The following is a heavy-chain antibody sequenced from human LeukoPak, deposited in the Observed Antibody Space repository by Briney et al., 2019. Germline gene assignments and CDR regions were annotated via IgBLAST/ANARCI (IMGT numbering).Heavy chain of an antibody. CDR2: ISSSGSTI. J-gene: IGHJ4*02. D-gene: IGHD3-16*02. CDR3: ARTEGFYDYVWGSYRYYLDY. V-gene: IGHV3-11*01. CDR1: GFTFSDYY. Sequence: GGSLRLSCAASGFTFSDYYMSWIHQAPGKGLEWVSYISSSGSTIYYADSVKGRFTISRDNAKNSLYLQMNSLRAEDTAVYYCARTEGFYDYVWGSYRYYLDYWGQGTLVTVSS.